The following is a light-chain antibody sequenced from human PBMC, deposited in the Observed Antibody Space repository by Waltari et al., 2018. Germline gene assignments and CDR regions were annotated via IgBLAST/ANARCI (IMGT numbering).Light chain of an antibody. CDR2: AAS. Sequence: AIRMTLSPSSFSAYKEDRVTSTCRSNQNIGSYLALYQQKPGMAPKLLLYAASTLQSGVPSRFSGSGSGTDFTLTISCLQSEDCATYYCQQYYTYPRTFGQGTFVEV. V-gene: IGKV1-8*01. CDR1: QNIGSY. J-gene: IGKJ1*01. CDR3: QQYYTYPRT.